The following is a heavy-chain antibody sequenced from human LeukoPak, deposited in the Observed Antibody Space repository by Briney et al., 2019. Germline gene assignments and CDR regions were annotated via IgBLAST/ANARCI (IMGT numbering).Heavy chain of an antibody. CDR3: ARDGGYSSSWPDY. D-gene: IGHD6-13*01. CDR2: IKQDGSEK. Sequence: GGSLRLSCAASGFIFSSYWMSWVRQAPGKGLEWVANIKQDGSEKYYVDSVKGRFTISRDNAKNSLYLQMNSLRAEDTAVYYCARDGGYSSSWPDYWGQGTLVTVSS. J-gene: IGHJ4*02. CDR1: GFIFSSYW. V-gene: IGHV3-7*01.